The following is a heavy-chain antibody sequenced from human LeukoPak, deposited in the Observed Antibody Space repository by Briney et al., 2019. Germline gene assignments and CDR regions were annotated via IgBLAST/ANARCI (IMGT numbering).Heavy chain of an antibody. V-gene: IGHV1-46*01. J-gene: IGHJ4*02. CDR2: LDPNGGTT. CDR1: GYSFTRYY. D-gene: IGHD3-22*01. CDR3: ARGPITTRSHFDY. Sequence: ASVKVSCKASGYSFTRYYIHWVRQAPGQGLEWMGILDPNGGTTNYAQKFQNRVTMTRDTSTSTVYMELSSLKSEDTAIYYCARGPITTRSHFDYWGQGTLVTVSS.